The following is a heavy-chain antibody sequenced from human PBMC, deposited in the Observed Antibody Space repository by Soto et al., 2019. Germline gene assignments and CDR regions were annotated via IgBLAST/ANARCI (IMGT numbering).Heavy chain of an antibody. D-gene: IGHD2-8*01. CDR3: ARGPRVYAPRYYYGMDV. Sequence: QVQLVQSGAEVKKPGASVKVSCKASGYTFTSYDINWVRQATGQGLEWMGWMNPNSCNTGYAQKFQGRVTMTRNTSISTAYMELSSLRSEDTAVYYCARGPRVYAPRYYYGMDVWGQGTTVTVSS. V-gene: IGHV1-8*01. CDR2: MNPNSCNT. J-gene: IGHJ6*02. CDR1: GYTFTSYD.